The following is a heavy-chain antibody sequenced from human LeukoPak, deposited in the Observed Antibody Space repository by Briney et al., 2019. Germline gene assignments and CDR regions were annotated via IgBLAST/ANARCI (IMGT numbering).Heavy chain of an antibody. D-gene: IGHD2-15*01. V-gene: IGHV1-2*02. CDR1: GYTFTGYY. J-gene: IGHJ4*02. CDR3: ARDLGRLGYCSGGSCYHDY. Sequence: ASVKVSCKASGYTFTGYYMHWVRPAPGQGLEWMGWINPNSGGTNYAQKFQGRVTMTRDTSISTAYMELSRLRSDDTAVYYCARDLGRLGYCSGGSCYHDYWGQGTLVTVSS. CDR2: INPNSGGT.